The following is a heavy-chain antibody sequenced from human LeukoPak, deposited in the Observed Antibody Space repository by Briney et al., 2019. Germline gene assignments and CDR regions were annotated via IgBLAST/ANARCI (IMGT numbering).Heavy chain of an antibody. Sequence: SGTLSLTCAVSGGSISSSNWWSWVRQPPGKGLEWIGEIYHSGSTNYNPSLKSLFTISVDKPKNQFSLKLSSVTAADTAVYYCARDPGGGWFDPWGQGTLVTVSS. CDR3: ARDPGGGWFDP. V-gene: IGHV4-4*02. CDR1: GGSISSSNW. CDR2: IYHSGST. D-gene: IGHD3-16*01. J-gene: IGHJ5*02.